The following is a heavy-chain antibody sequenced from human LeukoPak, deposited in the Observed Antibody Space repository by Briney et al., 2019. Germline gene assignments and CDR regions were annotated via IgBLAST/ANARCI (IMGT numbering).Heavy chain of an antibody. J-gene: IGHJ6*02. CDR1: GFTVSSNY. D-gene: IGHD2-15*01. CDR3: ARDRGTYCSGGSCYYPDYYGMDV. V-gene: IGHV3-66*01. CDR2: IYSGGST. Sequence: GGSLRLSCAASGFTVSSNYMSWVRQAPGKGLEWVSVIYSGGSTYYADSVKGRFTISRDNSKNTLYLQMNSLRAEDTAVYYCARDRGTYCSGGSCYYPDYYGMDVWGQGTTVTVSS.